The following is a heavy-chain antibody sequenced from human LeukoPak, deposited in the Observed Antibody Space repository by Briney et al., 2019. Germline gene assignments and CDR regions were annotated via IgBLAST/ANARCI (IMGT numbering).Heavy chain of an antibody. Sequence: SETLSLTCTVSGGSISSGSDYWGWIRQPPGQGLEWIGSMHYSGSTDYNPSLKSRVAISIDTSKNQFSLKLRFVTAADTAVYYCARVPTMMYDAFDIWGQGTMVTVSS. V-gene: IGHV4-39*07. D-gene: IGHD3-22*01. J-gene: IGHJ3*02. CDR3: ARVPTMMYDAFDI. CDR2: MHYSGST. CDR1: GGSISSGSDY.